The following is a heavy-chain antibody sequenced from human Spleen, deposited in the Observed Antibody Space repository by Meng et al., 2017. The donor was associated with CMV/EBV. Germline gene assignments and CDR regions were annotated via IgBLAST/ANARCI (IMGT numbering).Heavy chain of an antibody. Sequence: LSGAASGFTFTTYGMTWVRQAPGKGLEWVSLMSGSGGLAGSTYYADSVKGRFTISRDDSKNMLYLQMNSLRAEDTAVYYCAKGVFDDWGQGTLVTVSS. V-gene: IGHV3-23*01. CDR3: AKGVFDD. D-gene: IGHD6-13*01. CDR1: GFTFTTYG. J-gene: IGHJ4*02. CDR2: MSGSGGLAGST.